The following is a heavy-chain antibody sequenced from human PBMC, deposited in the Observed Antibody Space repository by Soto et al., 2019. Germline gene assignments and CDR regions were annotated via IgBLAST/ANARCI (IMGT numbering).Heavy chain of an antibody. Sequence: PRGSVTLSCTASEFTFSNYAMSWVRQAPGEGLEWVSAISASGAATYYVDSVKGRFTISRDDSKNTLYVQMNSLRAEDTGVYYCARCAVLSTTSGGWCNWFDPWGQGTLVTVSS. CDR2: ISASGAAT. CDR3: ARCAVLSTTSGGWCNWFDP. D-gene: IGHD2-21*01. CDR1: EFTFSNYA. J-gene: IGHJ5*02. V-gene: IGHV3-23*01.